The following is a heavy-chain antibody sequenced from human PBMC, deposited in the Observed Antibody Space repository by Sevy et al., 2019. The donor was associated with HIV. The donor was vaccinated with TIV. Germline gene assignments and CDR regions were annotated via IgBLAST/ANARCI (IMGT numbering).Heavy chain of an antibody. CDR2: ISSSGSTI. J-gene: IGHJ6*02. V-gene: IGHV3-48*03. CDR1: EFTFSSYE. Sequence: GGSLRLSCAASEFTFSSYEMNWVRQAPGKGLEWVSYISSSGSTIYYADSVKGRFTISRDNAKNSLYLQMNRLRAEDTAVYYCAREDSSGWYGAYYYGMDVWGQGTTVTVSS. CDR3: AREDSSGWYGAYYYGMDV. D-gene: IGHD6-19*01.